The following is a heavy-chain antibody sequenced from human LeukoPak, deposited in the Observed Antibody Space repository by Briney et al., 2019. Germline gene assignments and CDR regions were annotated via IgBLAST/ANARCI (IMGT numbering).Heavy chain of an antibody. CDR1: GFTFSSYA. CDR2: ISGSGGST. V-gene: IGHV3-23*01. D-gene: IGHD3-10*01. CDR3: AKGLYYYGSGGHYNDYFDY. Sequence: GGSLRLSCAASGFTFSSYAMSWVRPAPGKGLEWVSAISGSGGSTYYADSVKGRFTISRDNSKNTLYLQINSLRAEDTAVYYCAKGLYYYGSGGHYNDYFDYWGQGTLVTVSS. J-gene: IGHJ4*02.